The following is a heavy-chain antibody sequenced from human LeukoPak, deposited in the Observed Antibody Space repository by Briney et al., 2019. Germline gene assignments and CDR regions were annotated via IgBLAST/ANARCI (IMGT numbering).Heavy chain of an antibody. CDR1: GDSISSYY. V-gene: IGHV4-59*08. J-gene: IGHJ4*02. CDR3: ATLTTGSGWSNYYFDY. Sequence: SETLSLTCTVSGDSISSYYWSWIRQPPGKGLEWIGYIYYSGSTKYNPSLKSRVTISVDTSKNQFSLKLSSVTAADTAVYYCATLTTGSGWSNYYFDYWGQGILVTVSS. CDR2: IYYSGST. D-gene: IGHD6-19*01.